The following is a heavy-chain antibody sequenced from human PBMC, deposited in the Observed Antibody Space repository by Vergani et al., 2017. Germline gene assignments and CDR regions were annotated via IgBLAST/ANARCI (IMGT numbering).Heavy chain of an antibody. D-gene: IGHD3-22*01. Sequence: QVQLQESGPGLVKPSETLSLTCTVSGGSISSYYWSWIRQPPGKGLEWIGYIYYSGGTNYNPSLKSRVTISVDTSKNQFSLKLSSVTAADTAVYYCARAPSSGYYYFDYWGQGTLVTVSS. J-gene: IGHJ4*02. V-gene: IGHV4-59*01. CDR1: GGSISSYY. CDR3: ARAPSSGYYYFDY. CDR2: IYYSGGT.